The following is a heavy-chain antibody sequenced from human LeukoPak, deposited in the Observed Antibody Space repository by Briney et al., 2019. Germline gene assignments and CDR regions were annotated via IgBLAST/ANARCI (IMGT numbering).Heavy chain of an antibody. J-gene: IGHJ6*03. V-gene: IGHV4-38-2*02. CDR2: IYHSGST. Sequence: SETLSLTCTVSGYSISSGYYWGWIRQPPGKGLEWIGSIYHSGSTYYNPSLKSRVTISVDTSKNQFSLKLSSVTAADTAVYYCARVGSNYGSGSYYDYYYMDVWGKGTTVTVSS. CDR1: GYSISSGYY. D-gene: IGHD3-10*01. CDR3: ARVGSNYGSGSYYDYYYMDV.